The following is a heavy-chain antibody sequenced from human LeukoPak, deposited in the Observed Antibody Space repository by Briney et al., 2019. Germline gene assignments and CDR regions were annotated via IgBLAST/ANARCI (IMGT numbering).Heavy chain of an antibody. CDR3: ARKVDYGDYTLDY. D-gene: IGHD4-17*01. CDR2: IYYSGST. Sequence: PSETLSLTCILSGGSITSDYWSWIRQPPGKGREWIGYIYYSGSTNYNPSPKSRVTISVDTSKNQCSLKLSSVTAADTAVYYCARKVDYGDYTLDYWGQGTLVTVSS. J-gene: IGHJ4*02. CDR1: GGSITSDY. V-gene: IGHV4-59*01.